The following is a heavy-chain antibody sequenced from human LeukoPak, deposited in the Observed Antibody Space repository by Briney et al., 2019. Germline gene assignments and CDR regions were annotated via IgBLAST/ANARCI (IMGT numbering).Heavy chain of an antibody. J-gene: IGHJ6*04. V-gene: IGHV4-59*01. D-gene: IGHD3-10*01. Sequence: SETLSLTCTVSGGSISSYYWSWIRQPPGEGLEWIGYIYYSGSTNYNPSLKSRVTISVDTSKNQFSLKLSSVTAADTAVYYCARDGTYYYGSGTPGYYGMDVWGKGTTVTVSS. CDR2: IYYSGST. CDR3: ARDGTYYYGSGTPGYYGMDV. CDR1: GGSISSYY.